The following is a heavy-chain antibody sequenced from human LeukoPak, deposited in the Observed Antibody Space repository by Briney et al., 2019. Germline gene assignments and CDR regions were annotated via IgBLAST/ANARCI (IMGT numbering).Heavy chain of an antibody. J-gene: IGHJ4*02. CDR3: ARGAKQY. CDR1: GYTFTDYY. D-gene: IGHD4/OR15-4a*01. Sequence: ASLKVSCKTSGYTFTDYYIHWIRQAPGQGLEWMGWISPNTGVTTSAQNFEGRVTLTWDTSITSTFMELTNLRPDDTAVYYCARGAKQYWGQGTLVT. V-gene: IGHV1-2*02. CDR2: ISPNTGVT.